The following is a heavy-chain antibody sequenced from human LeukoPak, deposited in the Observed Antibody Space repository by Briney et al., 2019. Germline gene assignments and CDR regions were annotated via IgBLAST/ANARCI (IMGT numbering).Heavy chain of an antibody. J-gene: IGHJ4*02. V-gene: IGHV3-53*01. D-gene: IGHD3-22*01. Sequence: GGSLRLSCAASGFTVSSNYMSWVRQAPGKGLEWVSVIYSGGSTYYADSVKGRFTISRDNSKNTLYLQMNSLRAEDTAVYYCARDKGYYDIEAIWGQGTLVTVSS. CDR2: IYSGGST. CDR1: GFTVSSNY. CDR3: ARDKGYYDIEAI.